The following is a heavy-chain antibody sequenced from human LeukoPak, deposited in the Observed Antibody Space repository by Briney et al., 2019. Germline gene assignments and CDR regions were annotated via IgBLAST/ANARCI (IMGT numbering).Heavy chain of an antibody. V-gene: IGHV1-8*01. CDR1: GYTFTSYD. D-gene: IGHD2-2*01. Sequence: ASVKVSCKASGYTFTSYDVNWVRQATGQGLEWMGWMNPNSGNTGYAQKFQGRVTMTRNTSISTAYMELSSLRSEDTAVYYCARVGCSSTSCYGSAWFDPWGQGTLVTVSS. CDR3: ARVGCSSTSCYGSAWFDP. J-gene: IGHJ5*02. CDR2: MNPNSGNT.